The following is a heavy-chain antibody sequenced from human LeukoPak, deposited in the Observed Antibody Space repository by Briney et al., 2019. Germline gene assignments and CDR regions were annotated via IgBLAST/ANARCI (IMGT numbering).Heavy chain of an antibody. Sequence: GGSLRLSCAASGFTVSSNYMSWVRQAPGKGLEWVSYISSSSSTIYYADSVKGRFTISRDNAKNSLYLQMNSLRAEDTAVYYCARDYGGSEGVIFDYWGQGTLVTVSS. CDR1: GFTVSSNY. V-gene: IGHV3-48*01. J-gene: IGHJ4*02. D-gene: IGHD4-23*01. CDR3: ARDYGGSEGVIFDY. CDR2: ISSSSSTI.